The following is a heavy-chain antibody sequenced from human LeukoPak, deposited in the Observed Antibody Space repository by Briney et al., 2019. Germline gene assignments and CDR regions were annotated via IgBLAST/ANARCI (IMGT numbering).Heavy chain of an antibody. Sequence: SETLSLTCTVSGGSISSSSYYWGWIRQPPGKGLEWIGSIYYSGSTYYNPSLKSRVTISVDTSKNQFSLKLSSVTAADTAVYYCARRTAAAGTLDYFDYWGQGTLVTVSS. J-gene: IGHJ4*02. CDR2: IYYSGST. CDR3: ARRTAAAGTLDYFDY. D-gene: IGHD6-13*01. V-gene: IGHV4-39*01. CDR1: GGSISSSSYY.